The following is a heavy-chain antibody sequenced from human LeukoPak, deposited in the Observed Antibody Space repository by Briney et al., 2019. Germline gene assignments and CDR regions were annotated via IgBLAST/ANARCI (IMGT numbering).Heavy chain of an antibody. Sequence: PSETLSLTCSVSGVLISSSGXXXXXIRQPRGXXXXWIXXXXFRGATYDNPSLEGRVAIGVDTSKNQISLNLTSVTAADTAMYYCVKHXSVADAFDVWGPGTVVTVSS. CDR2: XXFRGAT. V-gene: IGHV4-39*01. J-gene: IGHJ3*01. CDR3: VKHXSVADAFDV. D-gene: IGHD6-19*01. CDR1: GVLISSSGXX.